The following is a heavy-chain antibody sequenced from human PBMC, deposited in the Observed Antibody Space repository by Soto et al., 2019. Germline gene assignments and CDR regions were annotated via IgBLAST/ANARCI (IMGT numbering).Heavy chain of an antibody. CDR2: IYSGGRT. J-gene: IGHJ4*02. Sequence: EVQLVESGGGLVQPGESLRLSCAASGFIVSANHMGWVRQAPGKGLEWVSVIYSGGRTYYADSVKGRFTISRHNSKNTLYLQMNSLRVEDTAVYYWARGAGPYGDYSRYWGQGTLVTVSS. CDR3: ARGAGPYGDYSRY. V-gene: IGHV3-53*04. D-gene: IGHD4-17*01. CDR1: GFIVSANH.